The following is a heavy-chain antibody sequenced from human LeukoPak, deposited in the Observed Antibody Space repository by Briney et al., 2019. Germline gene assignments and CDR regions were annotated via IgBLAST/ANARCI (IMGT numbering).Heavy chain of an antibody. Sequence: GGSLRLSCAASGFTFSSYEMNWVRQAPGKGLGWVSYISSSGSTIYYADSVKGRFTISRDNSKNTLYLQMNSLRAEDTAVYYCAKSPGGRHHNWGQGTLVTISS. CDR3: AKSPGGRHHN. CDR2: ISSSGSTI. J-gene: IGHJ4*02. V-gene: IGHV3-48*03. CDR1: GFTFSSYE. D-gene: IGHD3-16*01.